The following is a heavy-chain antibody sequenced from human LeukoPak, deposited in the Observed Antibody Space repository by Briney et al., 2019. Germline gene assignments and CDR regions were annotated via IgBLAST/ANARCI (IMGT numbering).Heavy chain of an antibody. D-gene: IGHD6-19*01. Sequence: SETLSLTCAVYGESFSGYYWTWIRQPPGKGLEWIGEIIYSGSTNYNPSLKSRVTTSVDTSKNQFSLKLSSVTAADTAVYYCARGGWLANYYYYYMDVWGKGTTVTISS. CDR2: IIYSGST. CDR3: ARGGWLANYYYYYMDV. V-gene: IGHV4-34*01. J-gene: IGHJ6*03. CDR1: GESFSGYY.